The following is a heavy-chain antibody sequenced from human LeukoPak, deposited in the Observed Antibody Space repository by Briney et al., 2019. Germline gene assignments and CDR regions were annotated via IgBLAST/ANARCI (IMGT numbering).Heavy chain of an antibody. D-gene: IGHD1-14*01. CDR2: IRSKANSYAT. J-gene: IGHJ6*03. CDR1: GFTFSGSA. V-gene: IGHV3-73*01. CDR3: TRPANNPSSSSSNYYYYMDV. Sequence: PGGSLRLSCAASGFTFSGSAMHCVRQPSGKGLEWVGRIRSKANSYATAYAASGKGRFTISRDDSKNTAYLQMNGLKTEDTAVYYCTRPANNPSSSSSNYYYYMDVWGKGTTVTVSS.